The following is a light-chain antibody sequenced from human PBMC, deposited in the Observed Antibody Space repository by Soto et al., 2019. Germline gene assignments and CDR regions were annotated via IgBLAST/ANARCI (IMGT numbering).Light chain of an antibody. CDR2: GNN. V-gene: IGLV1-44*01. CDR1: GSSIGTNT. Sequence: QSVLTQPPSASGTPGQRVTISCSGSGSSIGTNTVNWYRQLPGTAPKLLIYGNNQRPSGVPDRFSGSKSGTSASLAISRLXXEDDADYYCAAWDGSLNNVLFGGGTKLTVL. CDR3: AAWDGSLNNVL. J-gene: IGLJ2*01.